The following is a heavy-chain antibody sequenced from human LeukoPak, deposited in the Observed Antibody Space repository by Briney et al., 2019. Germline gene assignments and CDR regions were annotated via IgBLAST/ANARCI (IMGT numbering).Heavy chain of an antibody. CDR2: ISAYNANT. J-gene: IGHJ4*02. Sequence: GASVKVSCKASGYTFTSYGISWVRQAPGQGLEWMGWISAYNANTNYAQKLQGRVTMTTDTSTSTAYMELRSLRSDDTAVYYCARDGYYDSSGYFDYWGQGTLVTVSS. CDR3: ARDGYYDSSGYFDY. CDR1: GYTFTSYG. D-gene: IGHD3-22*01. V-gene: IGHV1-18*01.